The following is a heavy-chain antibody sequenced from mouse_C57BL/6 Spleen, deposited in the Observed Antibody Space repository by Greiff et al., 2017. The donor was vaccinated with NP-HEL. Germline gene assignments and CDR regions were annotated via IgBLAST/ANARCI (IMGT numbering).Heavy chain of an antibody. CDR1: GFSFNTYA. Sequence: EVMLVESGGGLVQPKGSLKLSCAASGFSFNTYAMNWVRQAPGKGLEWVARIRSKSNNYATYYADSVKDRFTISRDDSESMLYLQMNNLKTEDTAMYYCVRRHYGSDWFAYWGQGTLVTVSA. CDR2: IRSKSNNYAT. CDR3: VRRHYGSDWFAY. J-gene: IGHJ3*01. D-gene: IGHD1-1*01. V-gene: IGHV10-1*01.